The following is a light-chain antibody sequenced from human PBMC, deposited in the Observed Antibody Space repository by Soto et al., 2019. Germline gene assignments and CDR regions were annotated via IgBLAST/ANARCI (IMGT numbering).Light chain of an antibody. V-gene: IGKV1-33*01. J-gene: IGKJ3*01. Sequence: DIQMTQSPSSLSASVGDRVTITCQASQDISKYLNWYQQKPGKAPKLLIYDASNLETGVPSRFSGSGSGTDFTLTISSLQPDDIAKYYCQQYKSLLSFGPGTKVDIK. CDR2: DAS. CDR3: QQYKSLLS. CDR1: QDISKY.